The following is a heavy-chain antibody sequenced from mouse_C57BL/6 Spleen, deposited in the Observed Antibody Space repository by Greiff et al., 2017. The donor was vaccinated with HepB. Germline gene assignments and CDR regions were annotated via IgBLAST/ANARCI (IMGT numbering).Heavy chain of an antibody. V-gene: IGHV1-26*01. CDR2: INPNNGGT. Sequence: EVQLQQSGPELVKPGASVKISCKASGYTFTDYYMNWVKQSHGKSLEWIGDINPNNGGTSYNQKFKGKATLTVDKSSSTAYMELRSLTSDDSAVYYCARLDDGYYDAMDYWGQGTSVTVSS. CDR3: ARLDDGYYDAMDY. D-gene: IGHD2-3*01. CDR1: GYTFTDYY. J-gene: IGHJ4*01.